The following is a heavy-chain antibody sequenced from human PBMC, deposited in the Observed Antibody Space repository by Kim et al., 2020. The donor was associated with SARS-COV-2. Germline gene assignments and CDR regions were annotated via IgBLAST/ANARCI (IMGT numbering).Heavy chain of an antibody. V-gene: IGHV4-59*01. Sequence: KSRVTISVDTSKNQFSRKLSSVTAADTAVYYCARDRGYGSTYYYYYGMDVWGQGTTVTVSS. J-gene: IGHJ6*02. D-gene: IGHD5-12*01. CDR3: ARDRGYGSTYYYYYGMDV.